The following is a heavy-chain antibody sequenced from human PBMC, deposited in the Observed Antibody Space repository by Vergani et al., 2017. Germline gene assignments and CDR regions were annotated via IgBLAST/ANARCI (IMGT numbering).Heavy chain of an antibody. J-gene: IGHJ6*02. D-gene: IGHD1-1*01. CDR2: INPNSGGT. CDR3: ARGLEGGNHRTYYYYGMDV. Sequence: QVQLVQSGAEVKKPGASVKVSCKASGYTFTGYYMHWVRQAPGQGLEWMGWINPNSGGTNYAQKFQGWVTLTRDTSISTAYMELSRLRSDDTAVYYCARGLEGGNHRTYYYYGMDVWGQGTTVTVSS. CDR1: GYTFTGYY. V-gene: IGHV1-2*04.